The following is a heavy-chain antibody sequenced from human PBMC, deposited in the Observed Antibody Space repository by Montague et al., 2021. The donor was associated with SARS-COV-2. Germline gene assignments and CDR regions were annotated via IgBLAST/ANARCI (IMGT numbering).Heavy chain of an antibody. CDR1: GFTFSTYA. D-gene: IGHD2-2*01. V-gene: IGHV3-23*03. CDR2: IYSGGTRT. CDR3: AKMSYIVVLPDAMEWYGMDV. J-gene: IGHJ6*02. Sequence: SLRLSCAASGFTFSTYAMSWVRQAPGKGLEWVSVIYSGGTRTYYSDSVKGRFTISRDNSQNTLYLQMNGLRAEDTAVYYCAKMSYIVVLPDAMEWYGMDVWGQGTTVTVSS.